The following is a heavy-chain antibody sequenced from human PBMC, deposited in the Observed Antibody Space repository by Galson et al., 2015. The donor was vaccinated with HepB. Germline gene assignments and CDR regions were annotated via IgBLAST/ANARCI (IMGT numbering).Heavy chain of an antibody. CDR2: TYFRSKWYY. J-gene: IGHJ4*02. Sequence: CAISGDSVSGNIVSWNWIRQSPSRGLEWLGRTYFRSKWYYDYAVSVKSRITINPDTSENQFSLQLHSVTPEDTAVYYCAGAGHCRSTYCFFAYWGQGTLVTVSS. V-gene: IGHV6-1*01. CDR3: AGAGHCRSTYCFFAY. D-gene: IGHD2-2*01. CDR1: GDSVSGNIVS.